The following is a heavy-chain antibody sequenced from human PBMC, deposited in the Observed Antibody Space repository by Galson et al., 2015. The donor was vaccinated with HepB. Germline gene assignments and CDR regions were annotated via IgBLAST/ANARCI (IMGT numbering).Heavy chain of an antibody. V-gene: IGHV3-23*01. D-gene: IGHD2-15*01. CDR2: ITSSGGKT. Sequence: SLRLSCAASGFTFSRYAMTWVRQAPGKGLEWVSSITSSGGKTYYTDSVKGRFTISRDHSRNTVLVQLNSLRAEDTAVYYCAKDGIMVANNPYQLHFWGQGTLVSVSS. CDR3: AKDGIMVANNPYQLHF. CDR1: GFTFSRYA. J-gene: IGHJ4*02.